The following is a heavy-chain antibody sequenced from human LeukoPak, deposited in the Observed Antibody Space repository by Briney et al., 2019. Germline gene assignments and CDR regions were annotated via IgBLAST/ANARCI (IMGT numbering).Heavy chain of an antibody. Sequence: GGSLRLSCAASGFTFSSYGMSWVRQAPGKGLEWVSGIIGGAGGTYYADSVKGRFTISRDNSKNTLYLQMNSLRAEDTAVYYCAHGSMYQLDYWGQGTLVTVSS. CDR1: GFTFSSYG. D-gene: IGHD2-2*01. CDR2: IIGGAGGT. CDR3: AHGSMYQLDY. V-gene: IGHV3-23*01. J-gene: IGHJ4*02.